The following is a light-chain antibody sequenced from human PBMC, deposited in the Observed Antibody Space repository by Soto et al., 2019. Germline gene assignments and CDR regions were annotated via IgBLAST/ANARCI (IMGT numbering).Light chain of an antibody. V-gene: IGKV3-15*01. CDR3: QQYNNWLKWT. CDR2: DAS. J-gene: IGKJ1*01. Sequence: GMTQSPATLSVSPGERATLSCRASQSISSNLAWYQQKPGQGPRLLIYDASTRATGIPARFSGSGSGTDFTLTISSLQSEDFAVYYCQQYNNWLKWTFGQGTKVDIK. CDR1: QSISSN.